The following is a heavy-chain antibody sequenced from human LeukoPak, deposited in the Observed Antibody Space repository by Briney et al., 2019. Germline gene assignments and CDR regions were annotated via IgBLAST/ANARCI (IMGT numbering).Heavy chain of an antibody. V-gene: IGHV3-30*03. CDR3: ARETTSGSYWGPLGAFDI. CDR1: GFTFSSYG. CDR2: ISYDGSNK. Sequence: PGRSLRLSCAASGFTFSSYGMHWVRQAPGKGLEWVAVISYDGSNKYYADSVKGRFTISRDNSKNTLYLQMNSLRAEDTAVYYCARETTSGSYWGPLGAFDIWGQGTMVTVSS. J-gene: IGHJ3*02. D-gene: IGHD1-26*01.